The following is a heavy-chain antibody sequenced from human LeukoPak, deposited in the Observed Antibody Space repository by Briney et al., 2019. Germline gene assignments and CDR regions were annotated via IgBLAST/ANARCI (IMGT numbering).Heavy chain of an antibody. CDR2: IYYSGST. Sequence: GSLRLSCAASGFTFSDYYMSWIRQTPGKGLEWIGYIYYSGSTNYNPSLKSRVTMSVDTSKNQISLKLSSVTAADTAVYYCARDSIGGNYWGQGTLVTVSS. V-gene: IGHV4-59*01. CDR3: ARDSIGGNY. D-gene: IGHD6-6*01. J-gene: IGHJ4*02. CDR1: GFTFSDYY.